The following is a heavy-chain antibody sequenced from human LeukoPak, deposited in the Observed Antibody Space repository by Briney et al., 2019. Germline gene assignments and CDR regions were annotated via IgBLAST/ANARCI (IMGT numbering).Heavy chain of an antibody. V-gene: IGHV4-61*02. CDR3: ARDSQRLAGGYYYYYYMDV. J-gene: IGHJ6*03. CDR2: IYTSGST. Sequence: SQTLSLTCTVSGGSISSGSYYWSWIRQPAGKGLEWIGRIYTSGSTNYNPSLKSRVTISVDTSKNQFSLKLSSVTAADTAVYYCARDSQRLAGGYYYYYYMDVWGKGTTVTVSS. D-gene: IGHD6-25*01. CDR1: GGSISSGSYY.